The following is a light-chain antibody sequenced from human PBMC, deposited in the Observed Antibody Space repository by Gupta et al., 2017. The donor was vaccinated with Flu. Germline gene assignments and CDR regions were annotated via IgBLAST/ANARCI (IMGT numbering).Light chain of an antibody. CDR1: QSVSTY. CDR3: QQYGGSSWT. V-gene: IGKV3-20*01. CDR2: GAS. Sequence: AGTLSLSQGERATLSCRARQSVSTYISWYQQKPGQSPRLLIYGASSRAPGIPDRFSGSGSGTDFTLTISRLEPEDFAVYYCQQYGGSSWTFGQGTKVE. J-gene: IGKJ1*01.